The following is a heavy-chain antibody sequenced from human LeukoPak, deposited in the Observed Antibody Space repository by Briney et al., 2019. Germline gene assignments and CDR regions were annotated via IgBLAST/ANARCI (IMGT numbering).Heavy chain of an antibody. Sequence: KPSETLSLTCTVSGGSISSYYWNWIRQPPAKGLEWIGYIYYSGSTNYNPSLKSRVTTLVDTSKNQFSLRLSSVTAADTAVYYCAREYSSSSGRRAFDFWGQGTMVTVSS. CDR1: GGSISSYY. CDR2: IYYSGST. CDR3: AREYSSSSGRRAFDF. V-gene: IGHV4-59*08. J-gene: IGHJ3*01. D-gene: IGHD6-6*01.